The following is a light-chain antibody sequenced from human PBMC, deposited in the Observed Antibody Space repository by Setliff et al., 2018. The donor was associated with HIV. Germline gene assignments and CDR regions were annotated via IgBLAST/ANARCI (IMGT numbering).Light chain of an antibody. CDR1: SSDIGGYNY. CDR3: SSYTGSGTYV. Sequence: QSVLTQPASVSGSPGQSITISCTGTSSDIGGYNYVSWYRQHPGKAPKLMIDDVSNRPSGVSIRFSASKSGSTASLTISGLQPEDEADYYCSSYTGSGTYVFGTGTKVTVL. V-gene: IGLV2-14*03. J-gene: IGLJ1*01. CDR2: DVS.